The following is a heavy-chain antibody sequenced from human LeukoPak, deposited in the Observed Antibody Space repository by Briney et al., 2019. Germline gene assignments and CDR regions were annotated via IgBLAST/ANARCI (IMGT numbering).Heavy chain of an antibody. CDR2: INASGGTT. Sequence: VASVKVSCKASGYTFISYYIHWVRQAPGQGLEWVGTINASGGTTGYAQKFQGRVTMTRDTSTSTVYMELSSLRSDDTAVYYCARDYCGGDCFPDYWGQGTLVTVSS. CDR3: ARDYCGGDCFPDY. D-gene: IGHD2-21*02. CDR1: GYTFISYY. V-gene: IGHV1-46*01. J-gene: IGHJ4*02.